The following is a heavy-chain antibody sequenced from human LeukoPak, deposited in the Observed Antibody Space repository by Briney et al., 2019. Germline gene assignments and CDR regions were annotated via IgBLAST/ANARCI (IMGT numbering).Heavy chain of an antibody. J-gene: IGHJ4*02. CDR1: GGTFSIYA. V-gene: IGHV1-69*13. CDR3: ARGDSSGYYYFDY. Sequence: SVKVSCKASGGTFSIYAISWVRQAPGQGREWMGGIIPIFGTANYAQKFQGRVTITADESTSTAYMELSSLRSEDTAVYYCARGDSSGYYYFDYWGQGTLVTVSS. CDR2: IIPIFGTA. D-gene: IGHD3-22*01.